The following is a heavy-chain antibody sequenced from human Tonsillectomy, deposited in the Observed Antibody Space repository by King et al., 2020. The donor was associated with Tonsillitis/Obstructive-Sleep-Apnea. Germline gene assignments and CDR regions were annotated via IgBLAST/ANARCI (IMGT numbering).Heavy chain of an antibody. D-gene: IGHD5-12*01. V-gene: IGHV3-30*04. J-gene: IGHJ4*02. Sequence: HVQLVESGGGVVQPGRSLRLSCAASGFTFSSYAMHWVRQAPGKGLEWVAVISYDGSNKYYADSVKGRFTISRDNSKNTLYLQMNSLRAEDTAVYYCARDGGDIVATGGYFDYWGQGTLVTVSS. CDR2: ISYDGSNK. CDR3: ARDGGDIVATGGYFDY. CDR1: GFTFSSYA.